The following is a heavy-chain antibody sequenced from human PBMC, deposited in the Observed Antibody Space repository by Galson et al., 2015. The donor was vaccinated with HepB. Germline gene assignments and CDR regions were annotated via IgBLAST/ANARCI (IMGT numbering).Heavy chain of an antibody. CDR3: ARVDSWGSYNY. CDR2: ISGSGGYT. Sequence: SLRLSCAGSGITFNSYAMSWVRQAPGKGLEWVSAISGSGGYTDYADFVKGRFTISRDNSKNTLYLQMNSLRAEDTAVYYCARVDSWGSYNYWGQGTLVTVSS. D-gene: IGHD3-16*01. J-gene: IGHJ4*02. CDR1: GITFNSYA. V-gene: IGHV3-23*01.